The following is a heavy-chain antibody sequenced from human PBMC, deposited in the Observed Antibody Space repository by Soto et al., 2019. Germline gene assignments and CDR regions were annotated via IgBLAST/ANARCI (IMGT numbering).Heavy chain of an antibody. CDR2: IYHSGST. V-gene: IGHV4-38-2*01. CDR1: GYSISSGYY. D-gene: IGHD5-12*01. J-gene: IGHJ4*02. CDR3: ASTRDGYKGYFTYCFDY. Sequence: SETLSLTCAVSGYSISSGYYWGWIRQPEGKGLEWIGSIYHSGSTYYNPSLKSRVTISVDTSKNQFSLKLSSVTAADTAVYYCASTRDGYKGYFTYCFDYWGQGTLVTVS.